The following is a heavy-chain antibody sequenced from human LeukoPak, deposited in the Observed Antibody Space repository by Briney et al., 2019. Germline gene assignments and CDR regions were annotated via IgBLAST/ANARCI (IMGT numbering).Heavy chain of an antibody. J-gene: IGHJ6*02. CDR3: QSSPESIDSYGMDV. V-gene: IGHV3-30-3*01. CDR1: GFTFSIYW. D-gene: IGHD3-3*02. CDR2: ISYDGSNK. Sequence: GGSLRLSCAASGFTFSIYWMTWVRQAPGKGLEWVAVISYDGSNKYYADSVKGRFTISRDNSKNTLYLQMNSLRAEDTAVYYCQSSPESIDSYGMDVWGQGTTVTVSS.